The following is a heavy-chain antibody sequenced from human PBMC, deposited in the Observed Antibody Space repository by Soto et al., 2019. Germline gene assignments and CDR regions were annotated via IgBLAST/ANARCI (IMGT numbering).Heavy chain of an antibody. CDR2: ISYDGSNK. Sequence: GGSLRLSCAASGFTFSSYGMHWVRQAPGKGLEWVAVISYDGSNKYYADSVKGRFTISRDNSKNTLYLQMNSLRAEDTAVYYCAKEGSSSELDYWGQGTLVTVSS. CDR1: GFTFSSYG. CDR3: AKEGSSSELDY. V-gene: IGHV3-30*18. D-gene: IGHD6-6*01. J-gene: IGHJ4*02.